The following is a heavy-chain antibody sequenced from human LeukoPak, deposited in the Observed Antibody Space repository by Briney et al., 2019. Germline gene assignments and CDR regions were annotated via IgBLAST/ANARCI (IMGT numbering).Heavy chain of an antibody. V-gene: IGHV1-8*03. CDR1: GYTFGNYE. CDR3: ARGTNWGSPYYFDY. CDR2: MNPNNGNT. D-gene: IGHD7-27*01. Sequence: GASVKVSCKASGYTFGNYEINWVRQATGQGLEWMGWMNPNNGNTDYAQKFLGRVTITRDTSITTAYMELSGLRSEDTAVYYCARGTNWGSPYYFDYWGQGTLVTVSS. J-gene: IGHJ4*02.